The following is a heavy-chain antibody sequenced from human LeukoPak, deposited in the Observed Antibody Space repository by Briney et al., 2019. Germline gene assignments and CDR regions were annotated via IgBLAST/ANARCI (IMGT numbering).Heavy chain of an antibody. CDR2: IYPDDSDS. V-gene: IGHV5-51*01. J-gene: IGHJ3*02. Sequence: GESLKISCEGSGYSFSTYWIGWVRQMPGKGLEWMGIIYPDDSDSRYIPSFQGQVTISADKSISTAYLQWSSLKASGTALYYCARHCGTRKYFDAFDIWGQGTMVTVSS. D-gene: IGHD2-21*01. CDR3: ARHCGTRKYFDAFDI. CDR1: GYSFSTYW.